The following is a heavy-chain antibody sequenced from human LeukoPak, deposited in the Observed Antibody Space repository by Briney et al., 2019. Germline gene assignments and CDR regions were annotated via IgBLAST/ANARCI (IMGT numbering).Heavy chain of an antibody. CDR3: ARDRCSSRSCYLTITQKGYFDL. J-gene: IGHJ5*02. CDR1: GGSINNYY. V-gene: IGHV4-59*01. D-gene: IGHD2-2*01. Sequence: SETLSLTCTVSGGSINNYYWSWIRQPPGKGLEWIGYIYYSGSTNYNPSLKSRVTISLDTSKNQFSLKLSSVTAADTAVYYCARDRCSSRSCYLTITQKGYFDLWGQGTLVTVSS. CDR2: IYYSGST.